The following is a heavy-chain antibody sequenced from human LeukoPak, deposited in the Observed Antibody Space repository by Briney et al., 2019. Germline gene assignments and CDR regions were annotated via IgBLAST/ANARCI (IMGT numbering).Heavy chain of an antibody. Sequence: GGSLRLSCAASGFSFSSYGMHWVRQAPGKGLKWVAFIRFDASNYYYTDSVKGRFTISRDNSKNTLYLQMNSLRAEDAAVYYCASRSSGGSRDYWGQGTLVTVSS. J-gene: IGHJ4*02. CDR2: IRFDASNY. D-gene: IGHD2-15*01. V-gene: IGHV3-30*02. CDR3: ASRSSGGSRDY. CDR1: GFSFSSYG.